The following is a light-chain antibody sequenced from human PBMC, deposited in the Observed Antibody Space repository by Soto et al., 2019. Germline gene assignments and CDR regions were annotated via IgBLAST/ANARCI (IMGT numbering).Light chain of an antibody. CDR3: SSYTRSRTLI. CDR2: DVS. J-gene: IGLJ2*01. Sequence: QSVLTQPACVSGSPGQSITISCTGTSSDIGGYNYVSWYQQHPDKAPNLIIYDVSDRPSGISNRISGSKSGNTASLTISGLQAEDEADYYCSSYTRSRTLIFGGGTKLTVL. V-gene: IGLV2-14*01. CDR1: SSDIGGYNY.